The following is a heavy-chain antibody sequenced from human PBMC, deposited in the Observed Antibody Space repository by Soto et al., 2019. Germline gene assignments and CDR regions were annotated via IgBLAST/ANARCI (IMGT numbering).Heavy chain of an antibody. CDR2: ISYDGSNK. V-gene: IGHV3-30*18. CDR1: GFTFSSYG. D-gene: IGHD6-6*01. CDR3: AKDRIAARFYYYYGMDV. Sequence: GSLRLSCAASGFTFSSYGMHWVRQAPGKGLEWVAVISYDGSNKYYADSVKGRFTISRDNSKNTLYLQMNSLRAEDTAVYYCAKDRIAARFYYYYGMDVWGQGTTVTVSS. J-gene: IGHJ6*02.